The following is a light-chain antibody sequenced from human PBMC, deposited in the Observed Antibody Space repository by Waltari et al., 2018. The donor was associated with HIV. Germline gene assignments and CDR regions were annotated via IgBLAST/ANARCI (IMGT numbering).Light chain of an antibody. Sequence: SYVLTQSPSVSVAPGQTASITCGGNNIGSKSVHWYQQKAGQAPGLVVYNGSDRPSGITERFSGSRSGNTATLTISRVEAGDEADYYCHVWDRSSDHHVFGPGTKVTVL. CDR2: NGS. V-gene: IGLV3-21*02. J-gene: IGLJ1*01. CDR3: HVWDRSSDHHV. CDR1: NIGSKS.